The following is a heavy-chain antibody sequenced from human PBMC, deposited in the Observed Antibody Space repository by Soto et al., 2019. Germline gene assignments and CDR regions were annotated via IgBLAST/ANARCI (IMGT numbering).Heavy chain of an antibody. CDR2: ISGSGGSR. V-gene: IGHV3-23*01. CDR3: AKNAGYSSDGIDY. J-gene: IGHJ4*02. CDR1: GFTFSSYA. D-gene: IGHD6-25*01. Sequence: EVQLLESGGGLVQPGGSLRLSCAASGFTFSSYAMSWVRQAPGKGLEWVSGISGSGGSRYNVDSVKGRFTISRDNSKDTLYLQMNSLRAEDTAVYYCAKNAGYSSDGIDYWGQGTLVTVSS.